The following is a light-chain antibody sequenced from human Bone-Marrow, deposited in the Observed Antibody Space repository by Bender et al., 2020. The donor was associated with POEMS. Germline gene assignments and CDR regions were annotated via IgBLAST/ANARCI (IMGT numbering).Light chain of an antibody. CDR3: AAWDESLSAWV. Sequence: QPALTQPRSVSGSPGQSVTISCTGTSSDVGSYDYVSWYQQHPGKAPKLMIYDVTERPSGVPDRFSGSKSGNTASLAITGLQAEDEADYYCAAWDESLSAWVFGGGTKLTVL. CDR2: DVT. J-gene: IGLJ3*02. V-gene: IGLV2-11*01. CDR1: SSDVGSYDY.